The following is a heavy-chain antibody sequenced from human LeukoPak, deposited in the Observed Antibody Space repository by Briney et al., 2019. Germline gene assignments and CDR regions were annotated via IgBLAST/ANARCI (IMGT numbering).Heavy chain of an antibody. J-gene: IGHJ4*02. CDR1: GFTFSSYG. CDR2: IRYDGSNK. CDR3: AKQGYDFWSGYSGYSNYFDY. V-gene: IGHV3-30*02. Sequence: GGSLRLSCAASGFTFSSYGMHWVRQAPGKGLEWVAFIRYDGSNKYYADSVKGRFTISRDNSKNTLYLQMNSLRAEDTAVYYCAKQGYDFWSGYSGYSNYFDYWGQGTLVTVSS. D-gene: IGHD3-3*01.